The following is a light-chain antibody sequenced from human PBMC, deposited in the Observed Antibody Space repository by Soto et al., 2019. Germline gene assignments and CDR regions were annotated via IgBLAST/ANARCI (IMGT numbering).Light chain of an antibody. CDR2: GAS. CDR1: QNIYNS. CDR3: QESRSALWGT. V-gene: IGKV1-39*01. J-gene: IGKJ1*01. Sequence: DIQMTQSASSLFASLGDRVTIPCRTSQNIYNSLNWYQQKAGRAPAVLXYGASNLQGGVPLRFSGSGSGTDLTLTISGLQTEDSANYYCQESRSALWGTCGQGTKVDIK.